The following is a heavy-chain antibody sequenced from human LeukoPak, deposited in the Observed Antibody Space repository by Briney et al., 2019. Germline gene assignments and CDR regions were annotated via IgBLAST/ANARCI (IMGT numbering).Heavy chain of an antibody. D-gene: IGHD5-12*01. CDR3: ARDRVATIYEAFDI. V-gene: IGHV4-38-2*02. CDR2: IYHSGIT. CDR1: GYSTSSGYS. Sequence: PSETLSLTCSVSGYSTSSGYSWGWIRQPPGKRLEWIGTIYHSGITYYNPSLKSRLTISLDTSKNQFSLKLSSVTAADTAVYYCARDRVATIYEAFDIWGQGTMVTVSS. J-gene: IGHJ3*02.